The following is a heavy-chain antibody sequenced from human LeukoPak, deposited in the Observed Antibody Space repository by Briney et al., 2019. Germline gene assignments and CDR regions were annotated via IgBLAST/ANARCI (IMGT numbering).Heavy chain of an antibody. Sequence: ASVKVSCKASGYTFTSYYMHWVRQAPGQGLEWMGIINPSGGSTSYAQKFQGRVTMTTGTSTSTAYMELRSLRSDDTAVYYCARDSEYSSSSGYWGQGTLVTVSS. CDR2: INPSGGST. CDR1: GYTFTSYY. CDR3: ARDSEYSSSSGY. D-gene: IGHD6-6*01. V-gene: IGHV1-46*01. J-gene: IGHJ4*02.